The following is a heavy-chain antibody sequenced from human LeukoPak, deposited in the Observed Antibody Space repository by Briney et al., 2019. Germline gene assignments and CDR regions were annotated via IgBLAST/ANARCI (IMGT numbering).Heavy chain of an antibody. CDR3: ARGAPGGYYYDSSGYYYFWFDP. J-gene: IGHJ5*02. V-gene: IGHV4-31*03. D-gene: IGHD3-22*01. CDR1: GGSISSGGYY. CDR2: IYYSGST. Sequence: SQTLSLTCTVSGGSISSGGYYWSWIRQHPGKGLEWIGYIYYSGSTYYNPSLKSRVTISVDTSKNQFSLKLSSVTAADTAVYYCARGAPGGYYYDSSGYYYFWFDPWGQGTLVTVSS.